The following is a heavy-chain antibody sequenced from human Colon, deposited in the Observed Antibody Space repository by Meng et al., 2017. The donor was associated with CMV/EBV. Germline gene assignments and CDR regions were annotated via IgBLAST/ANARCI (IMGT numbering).Heavy chain of an antibody. CDR1: GYTFSDYH. V-gene: IGHV1-2*02. D-gene: IGHD1-26*01. CDR3: ARDPSGSRVPFDY. Sequence: QGRLVQVGVEVKKLGASGKVSCKTSGYTFSDYHIHWVRQAPGQGLEWMGWINSNSGATDYAQKFQGRFTMTRDTSITTVYMELSSLRSDDTAVYYCARDPSGSRVPFDYWGQGSLVTVSS. CDR2: INSNSGAT. J-gene: IGHJ4*02.